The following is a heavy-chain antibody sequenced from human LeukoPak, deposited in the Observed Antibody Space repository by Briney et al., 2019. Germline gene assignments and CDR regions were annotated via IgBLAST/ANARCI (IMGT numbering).Heavy chain of an antibody. CDR2: ISYDGSNK. Sequence: GGSLRLSCAASGFTFSSYAMHWVRQAPGKGLEWVAVISYDGSNKYYADSVKGRFTISRDNSKNTLYLQMNSLRAEDTAVYYCASGYSSGWYKNWGQGTLVTVSS. CDR1: GFTFSSYA. D-gene: IGHD6-19*01. V-gene: IGHV3-30-3*01. CDR3: ASGYSSGWYKN. J-gene: IGHJ4*02.